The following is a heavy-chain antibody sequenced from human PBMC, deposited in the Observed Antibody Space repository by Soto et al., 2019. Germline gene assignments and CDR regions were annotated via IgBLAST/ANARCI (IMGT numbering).Heavy chain of an antibody. CDR1: GYTFTSYY. CDR2: INPSGGST. Sequence: ASVKVSCKASGYTFTSYYMHWVRQAPGQGLEWMGIINPSGGSTSYAQKFQGRVTMTRDTSTSTVYMELSSLRSEDTAVYYCASGAIFGVVIRRDYYYMDVWGKGTTVTVSS. J-gene: IGHJ6*03. V-gene: IGHV1-46*03. D-gene: IGHD3-3*01. CDR3: ASGAIFGVVIRRDYYYMDV.